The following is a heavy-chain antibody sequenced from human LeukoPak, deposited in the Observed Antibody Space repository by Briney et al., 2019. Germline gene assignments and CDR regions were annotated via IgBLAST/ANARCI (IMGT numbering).Heavy chain of an antibody. CDR3: ARDLLNEGNHLDY. CDR1: GGSISSGDYY. CDR2: IYYSGST. D-gene: IGHD4-23*01. Sequence: SETLSLTCTVSGGSISSGDYYWSWIRQPPGKGLEWIGYIYYSGSTYYNPSLKSRVTISVDTSKNQFSLKLSSVTAADTAVYHCARDLLNEGNHLDYWGQGTLVTVSS. V-gene: IGHV4-30-4*01. J-gene: IGHJ4*02.